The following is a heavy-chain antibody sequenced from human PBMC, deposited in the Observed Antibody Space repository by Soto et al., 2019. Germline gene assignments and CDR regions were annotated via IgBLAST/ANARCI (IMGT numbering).Heavy chain of an antibody. D-gene: IGHD3-16*02. V-gene: IGHV4-34*01. CDR3: ARVATSNRMDN. CDR1: GGSLSDYY. Sequence: SETLSLTCEVYGGSLSDYYWGWIRQPPGKGLEWIGEINQSVGTNYNPSLKTRVTISVDTSKNQVSLKVSSVTAADQAVYYCARVATSNRMDNWGQGTLVTVSS. J-gene: IGHJ4*02. CDR2: INQSVGT.